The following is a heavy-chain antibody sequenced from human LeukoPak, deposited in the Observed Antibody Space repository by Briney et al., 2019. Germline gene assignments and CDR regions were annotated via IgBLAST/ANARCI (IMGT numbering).Heavy chain of an antibody. Sequence: GGSLRLSCAASGFTFDEYGMSWVRQVPGKGLEWVSGINRNGGTINYADSVKGRFAISRDNSKNTLYLQMNSLRAEDTAVYYCAKPVGYCSGGSCYSVDYWGQGTLVTVSS. CDR2: INRNGGTI. D-gene: IGHD2-15*01. J-gene: IGHJ4*02. CDR1: GFTFDEYG. V-gene: IGHV3-20*04. CDR3: AKPVGYCSGGSCYSVDY.